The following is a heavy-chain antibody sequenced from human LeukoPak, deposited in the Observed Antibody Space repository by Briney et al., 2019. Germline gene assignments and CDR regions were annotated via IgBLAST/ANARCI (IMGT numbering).Heavy chain of an antibody. J-gene: IGHJ4*02. Sequence: SETLSLTCTVSGGSISSYYWSWIRQPAGKGLEWIGRIFSSGNTDYNPSLKSRVITSVDTSKNQSSLKLSSVTAADTAVYYCARDRYSSSPYFDYWGQGTLVTVPS. V-gene: IGHV4-4*07. CDR3: ARDRYSSSPYFDY. CDR1: GGSISSYY. D-gene: IGHD6-6*01. CDR2: IFSSGNT.